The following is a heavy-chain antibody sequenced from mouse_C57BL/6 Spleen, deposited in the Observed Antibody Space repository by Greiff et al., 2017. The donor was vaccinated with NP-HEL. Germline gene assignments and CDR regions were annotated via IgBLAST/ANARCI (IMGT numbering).Heavy chain of an antibody. Sequence: EVHLVESGGGLVQPGGSLSLSCAASGFTFTDYYMSWVRQPPGKALEWLGFIRNKANGYTKEYSASVKGRFTIYRDNSKSILYLQMNALRAEDSATYYCSRHYYCSSYVPYAMDYWGQGTSVTVSS. V-gene: IGHV7-3*01. CDR1: GFTFTDYY. J-gene: IGHJ4*01. CDR2: IRNKANGYTK. CDR3: SRHYYCSSYVPYAMDY. D-gene: IGHD1-1*01.